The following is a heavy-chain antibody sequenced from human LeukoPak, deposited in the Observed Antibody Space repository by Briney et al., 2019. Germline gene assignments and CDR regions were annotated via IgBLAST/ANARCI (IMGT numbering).Heavy chain of an antibody. CDR3: AKREGDYYYDSSGYGAFDI. J-gene: IGHJ3*02. D-gene: IGHD3-22*01. CDR2: ISGSGGST. CDR1: GFTFSSYA. Sequence: GGSLRLSCAASGFTFSSYAMSWVRQAPGKGLEWVSAISGSGGSTYYADSVKGRFTISRDNSKNTLYVQMNSLRAEDTAVYYCAKREGDYYYDSSGYGAFDIWGQGTMVTVSS. V-gene: IGHV3-23*01.